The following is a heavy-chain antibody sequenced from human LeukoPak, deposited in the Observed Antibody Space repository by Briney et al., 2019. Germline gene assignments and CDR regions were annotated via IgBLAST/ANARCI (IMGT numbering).Heavy chain of an antibody. CDR1: GYTFSAYS. V-gene: IGHV3-21*01. CDR2: ISANSDYI. CDR3: ASDLPAATT. J-gene: IGHJ5*02. Sequence: GGSLRLSCAASGYTFSAYSMSWVRQAPGKGLEWVSSISANSDYIFYPDSMKGRFTISRDNAQKSLYLQMDSLRAEDTAVYYCASDLPAATTWGQGTLVTVSS. D-gene: IGHD2-2*01.